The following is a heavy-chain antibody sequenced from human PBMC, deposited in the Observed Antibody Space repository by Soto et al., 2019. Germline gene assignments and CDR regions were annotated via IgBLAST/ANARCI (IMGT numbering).Heavy chain of an antibody. CDR3: ATHRVWKTYRYTPSRFDY. CDR2: FDPEDGGV. CDR1: GYTLSEIS. V-gene: IGHV1-24*01. J-gene: IGHJ4*02. D-gene: IGHD3-16*02. Sequence: ASVKVSCKISGYTLSEISMHWVRQAPGKGLEWMGGFDPEDGGVVYAQKFRGRLTMTADRSTDTVFLEMSSLRSEDTAVYYCATHRVWKTYRYTPSRFDYWGPGTLVTVSS.